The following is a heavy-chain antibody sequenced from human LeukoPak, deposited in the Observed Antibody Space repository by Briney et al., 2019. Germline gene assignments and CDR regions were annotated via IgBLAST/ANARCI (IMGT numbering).Heavy chain of an antibody. CDR1: GFTFRDYC. Sequence: GGSLRLSCAASGFTFRDYCMSWIRQAPGEGLEWVSYISSSGGVIYYADSVKGRFIISRDNAKNSLYLQMNSLRAEDTAVYYCARHGYSSSWPYYYYAMDVWGQGTTVTVSS. D-gene: IGHD6-13*01. J-gene: IGHJ6*02. CDR3: ARHGYSSSWPYYYYAMDV. V-gene: IGHV3-11*01. CDR2: ISSSGGVI.